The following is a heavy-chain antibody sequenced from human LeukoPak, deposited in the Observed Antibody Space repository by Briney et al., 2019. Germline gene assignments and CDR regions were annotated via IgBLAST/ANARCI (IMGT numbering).Heavy chain of an antibody. V-gene: IGHV4-34*01. Sequence: PSETLSLTCAVYGGSFSGYYWSWIRQPPGKGLEWIGEINHSGGTNYNPSLKSRVTISVDTSKNQFSLKLSSVTAADTAVYYCASSLFGYYFDYWGQGTLVTVSS. CDR3: ASSLFGYYFDY. D-gene: IGHD3-10*01. J-gene: IGHJ4*02. CDR2: INHSGGT. CDR1: GGSFSGYY.